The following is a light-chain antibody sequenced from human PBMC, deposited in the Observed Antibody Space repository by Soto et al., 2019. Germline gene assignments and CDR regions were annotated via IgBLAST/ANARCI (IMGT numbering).Light chain of an antibody. Sequence: DIVMTQSPDSLAVSLGDRATINCKSSQSVLYSSNNKNYLAWYRQKPGQPPKLLIYWASIRESGVPDRISGSGSGTDFTLTISSLQAEDVAVYYCQQYYSTPPYTFGQGTKLEIK. V-gene: IGKV4-1*01. J-gene: IGKJ2*01. CDR3: QQYYSTPPYT. CDR2: WAS. CDR1: QSVLYSSNNKNY.